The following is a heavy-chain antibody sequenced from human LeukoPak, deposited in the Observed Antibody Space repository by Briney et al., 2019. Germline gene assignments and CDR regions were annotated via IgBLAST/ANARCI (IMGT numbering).Heavy chain of an antibody. CDR2: MRVDGSDI. Sequence: GGSLRLSCAASGFTFTNDFMTWVRQAPGKGLEWVANMRVDGSDIHYLDSVKGRFTISSDNARNSLYLQMNTLRAEDTAVYYCTSPRVYSSSWYDLEAFDYWGQGTLVTVSS. J-gene: IGHJ4*02. CDR1: GFTFTNDF. CDR3: TSPRVYSSSWYDLEAFDY. V-gene: IGHV3-7*03. D-gene: IGHD6-13*01.